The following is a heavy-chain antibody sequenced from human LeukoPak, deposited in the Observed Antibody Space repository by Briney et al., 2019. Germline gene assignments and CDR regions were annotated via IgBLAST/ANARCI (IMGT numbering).Heavy chain of an antibody. CDR1: GFTFSSYA. D-gene: IGHD6-13*01. J-gene: IGHJ4*02. CDR2: ISYDGSNK. V-gene: IGHV3-30-3*01. Sequence: GGSLRLSCAASGFTFSSYAMHWVRQAPGKGLEWVAVISYDGSNKYYADSVKGRFTISRDNSKNTLYLQMNSLRAEDTAVYYCATLRGLRGSSSPFPFDYWGQGTLVTVSS. CDR3: ATLRGLRGSSSPFPFDY.